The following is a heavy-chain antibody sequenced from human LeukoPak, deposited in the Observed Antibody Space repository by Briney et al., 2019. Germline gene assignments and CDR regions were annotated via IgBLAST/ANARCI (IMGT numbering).Heavy chain of an antibody. Sequence: GGSLRLSCAASGFTFSSYAMSWVRQAPGKGLEWVSAISGSGGSTYYADSVKGRFTISRDNSKHSLYLQMYSLRTEDTALYYCAKGQTVAPDYWGQGTLVTVSS. V-gene: IGHV3-23*01. CDR2: ISGSGGST. CDR3: AKGQTVAPDY. CDR1: GFTFSSYA. D-gene: IGHD6-19*01. J-gene: IGHJ4*02.